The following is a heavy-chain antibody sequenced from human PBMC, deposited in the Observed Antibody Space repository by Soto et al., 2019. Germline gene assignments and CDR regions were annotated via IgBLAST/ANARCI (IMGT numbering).Heavy chain of an antibody. CDR2: ISAYNGNT. Sequence: ASVKVSCKASGYTFTSYGISWVRQAPGQGLEWMGWISAYNGNTNYAQKLQGRVTMTTDTSTSTAYMELRSLRSDDTAVYYCARDRGSSAAQIIVVVPAAFPGYWGQGTLVTVSS. D-gene: IGHD2-2*01. J-gene: IGHJ4*02. CDR3: ARDRGSSAAQIIVVVPAAFPGY. V-gene: IGHV1-18*01. CDR1: GYTFTSYG.